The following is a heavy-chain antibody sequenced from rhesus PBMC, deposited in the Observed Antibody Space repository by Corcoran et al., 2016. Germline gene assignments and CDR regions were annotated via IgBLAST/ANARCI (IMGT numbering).Heavy chain of an antibody. D-gene: IGHD1-44*02. CDR2: IDVNGRST. Sequence: QVQLQESGPGLVKPLETLSLTCAVSGGSISSNFWTWIRQAPGQGLEWIGLIDVNGRSTNHNPAVKSRVILSVDTSKNQLSRKLDSVTAADTAVYYCAGPARGATTTRDRFDVWGPGVLVTVSS. J-gene: IGHJ5-1*01. V-gene: IGHV4S11*01. CDR3: AGPARGATTTRDRFDV. CDR1: GGSISSNF.